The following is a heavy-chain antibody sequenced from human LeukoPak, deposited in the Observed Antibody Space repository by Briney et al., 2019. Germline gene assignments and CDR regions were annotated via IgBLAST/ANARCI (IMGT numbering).Heavy chain of an antibody. CDR3: VRGDRRDF. Sequence: GGSLRLSCAASRFTFNTDTMNWVRQASGKGLEWLSSISSSSSSKYYADSVRGRFIIPRDNAKKSLYLQMNSLRAEDMAVYYCVRGDRRDFWGQGTLVTVSS. CDR1: RFTFNTDT. D-gene: IGHD2-21*02. CDR2: ISSSSSSK. V-gene: IGHV3-21*01. J-gene: IGHJ4*02.